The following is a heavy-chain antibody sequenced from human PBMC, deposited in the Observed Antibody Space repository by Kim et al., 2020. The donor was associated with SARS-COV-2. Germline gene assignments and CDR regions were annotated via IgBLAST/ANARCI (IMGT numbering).Heavy chain of an antibody. Sequence: ASVKVSCKASGYTFTSYYMHWVRQAPGQGLEWMGIINPSGGSTSYAQKFQGRVTMTRETSTSTVYMELRSLRSEDTAVYYCARDYDDYGGNPYNWFDPWGQGTLVTVSS. CDR1: GYTFTSYY. CDR3: ARDYDDYGGNPYNWFDP. D-gene: IGHD4-17*01. J-gene: IGHJ5*02. CDR2: INPSGGST. V-gene: IGHV1-46*01.